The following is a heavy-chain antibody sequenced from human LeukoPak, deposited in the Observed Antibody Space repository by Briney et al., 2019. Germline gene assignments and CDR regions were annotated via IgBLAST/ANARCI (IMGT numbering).Heavy chain of an antibody. D-gene: IGHD5-24*01. CDR1: GGSISSYY. V-gene: IGHV4-59*01. CDR3: VRGEMATPIDY. CDR2: IYYSGST. J-gene: IGHJ4*02. Sequence: SETLSLTCTVSGGSISSYYWSWIRQPPGKGLEWIGYIYYSGSTNYNPSLKSRVTISVDTSKNQFSLKLSSVTAADTAVYYCVRGEMATPIDYWGQGTLVTVSS.